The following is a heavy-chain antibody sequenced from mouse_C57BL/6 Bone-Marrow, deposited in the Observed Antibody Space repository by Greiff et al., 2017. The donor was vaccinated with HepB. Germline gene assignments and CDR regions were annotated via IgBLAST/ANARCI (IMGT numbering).Heavy chain of an antibody. J-gene: IGHJ3*01. Sequence: QVQLQQPGAELVKPGASVKLSCKASGYTFTSYWMQWVKQRPGQGLEWIGEIDPSDSYTNYNQKFKRKATLTVDTSSSTAYMQLSSLTSEDSAVYYCAGGYPAWFADWGQGTLVTVSA. CDR3: AGGYPAWFAD. CDR1: GYTFTSYW. CDR2: IDPSDSYT. V-gene: IGHV1-50*01. D-gene: IGHD2-2*01.